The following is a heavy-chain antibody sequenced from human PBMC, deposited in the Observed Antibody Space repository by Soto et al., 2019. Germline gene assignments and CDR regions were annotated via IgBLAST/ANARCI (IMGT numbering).Heavy chain of an antibody. CDR2: TSYPGNT. CDR3: ARDMHAGFTHYFDH. J-gene: IGHJ4*02. CDR1: GVSVTSHH. Sequence: PSETLSLICFVSGVSVTSHHWSWIRQSPGQGLQWIAYTSYPGNTTYTPSFQSRVTISWDTSTILLSLEWTSMTAADTSVYYCARDMHAGFTHYFDHWGQGTLVTVAS. V-gene: IGHV4-59*02. D-gene: IGHD2-8*01.